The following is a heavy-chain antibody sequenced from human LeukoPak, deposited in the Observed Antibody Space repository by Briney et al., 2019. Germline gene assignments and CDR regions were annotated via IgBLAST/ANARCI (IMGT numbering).Heavy chain of an antibody. D-gene: IGHD5-24*01. CDR2: LSGSGGRT. Sequence: GGSLRLSCAASGFTLSIYAMIWVRQAPGRRLEWVSALSGSGGRTYYADSVTGRFTISRDNSKNTLYLQMNTLRVEDTAVYYCSRGAARMVEMGTIISFEYWGQGTLVTVSS. CDR3: SRGAARMVEMGTIISFEY. J-gene: IGHJ4*02. CDR1: GFTLSIYA. V-gene: IGHV3-23*01.